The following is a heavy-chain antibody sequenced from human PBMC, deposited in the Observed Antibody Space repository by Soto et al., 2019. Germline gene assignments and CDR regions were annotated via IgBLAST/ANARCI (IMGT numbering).Heavy chain of an antibody. CDR2: IYYSGST. D-gene: IGHD5-12*01. CDR3: ASCRDIYGAFCAHFDY. CDR1: GGSISDFY. J-gene: IGHJ4*02. Sequence: PSETLSLTCTVSGGSISDFYWSWIRQPPGKGLEWIGYIYYSGSTNYNPSLKSRVTISVDTSKNQFSLNLRSMSPADTAVYYCASCRDIYGAFCAHFDYWGLGILVTVSS. V-gene: IGHV4-59*01.